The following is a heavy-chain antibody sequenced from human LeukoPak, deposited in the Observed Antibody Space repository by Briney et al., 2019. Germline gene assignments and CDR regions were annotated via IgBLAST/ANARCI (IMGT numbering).Heavy chain of an antibody. CDR3: ARDALCSSTSCYYYYYYMDV. CDR1: GGSISSYY. J-gene: IGHJ6*03. CDR2: IYTSGST. Sequence: SETLSLTCTVSGGSISSYYWSWIRQPAGKGLEWIGRIYTSGSTNYNPSFKSRVTMSVDTSKNQFSLKLSSVTAADTAVYYCARDALCSSTSCYYYYYYMDVWGKGATVTVSS. V-gene: IGHV4-4*07. D-gene: IGHD2-2*01.